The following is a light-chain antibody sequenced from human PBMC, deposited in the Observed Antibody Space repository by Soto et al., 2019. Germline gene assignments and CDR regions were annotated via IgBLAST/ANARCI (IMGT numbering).Light chain of an antibody. J-gene: IGKJ1*01. Sequence: DIQMTQSPSTLSASVGDRVTITCRASQSISSWLAWYQQKPGKAPKLLIYTASSLESGVPSRFSGSGSGTEFTLTISSLQPDDCATYYCQQYNDYTTFGQGTKVDI. CDR2: TAS. CDR3: QQYNDYTT. V-gene: IGKV1-5*03. CDR1: QSISSW.